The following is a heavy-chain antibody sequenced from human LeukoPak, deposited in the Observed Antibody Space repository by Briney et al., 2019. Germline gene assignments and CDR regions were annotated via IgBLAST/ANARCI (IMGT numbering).Heavy chain of an antibody. CDR2: IIPIFGTA. CDR3: ARDCSGGSCLNYYYYYGMDV. Sequence: SVKVSCKASGGTFSSYAISWVRQAPGQGLEWMGGIIPIFGTANYAQKFQGRVTITADESTSTAYMGLSSLRSEDTAVYYCARDCSGGSCLNYYYYYGMDVWGKGTTVTVSS. D-gene: IGHD2-15*01. V-gene: IGHV1-69*13. J-gene: IGHJ6*04. CDR1: GGTFSSYA.